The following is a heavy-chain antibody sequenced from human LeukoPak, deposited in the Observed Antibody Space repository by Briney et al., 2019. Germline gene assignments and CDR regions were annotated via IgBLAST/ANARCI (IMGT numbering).Heavy chain of an antibody. Sequence: HPGGSLRLSCGASGFTFSNYAMSWVRQAPGKGLEWVSSISDTGGSTYYADSVKGRFTVSRDNSKSTLFLQMNSLRAADTAEYYCAKDAGYGVNSGGAFDIWGQGTLVTVSS. V-gene: IGHV3-23*01. CDR2: ISDTGGST. CDR3: AKDAGYGVNSGGAFDI. J-gene: IGHJ3*02. CDR1: GFTFSNYA. D-gene: IGHD3-10*01.